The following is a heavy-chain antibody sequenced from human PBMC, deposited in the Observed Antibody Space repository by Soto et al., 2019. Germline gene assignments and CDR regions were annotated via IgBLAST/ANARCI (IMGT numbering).Heavy chain of an antibody. V-gene: IGHV4-4*02. CDR1: GVSISNTEW. Sequence: SETLSLTCTVSGVSISNTEWWSWVRQSPGKELEWMGEVHPSGNTNYNPSLKGRVTMSIDKSRNQFSLMLRSVTAADTAIYYCAKWHPLNPWGEGIMVTV. J-gene: IGHJ5*02. D-gene: IGHD2-8*01. CDR2: VHPSGNT. CDR3: AKWHPLNP.